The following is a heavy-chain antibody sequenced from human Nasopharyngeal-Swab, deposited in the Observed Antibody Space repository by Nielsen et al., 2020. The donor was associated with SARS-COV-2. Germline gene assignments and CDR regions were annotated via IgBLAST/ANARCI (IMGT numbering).Heavy chain of an antibody. CDR3: ARGDYDFWSGYPRYSDY. CDR2: IWYDGSNK. D-gene: IGHD3-3*01. Sequence: VRQAPGKGLEWVAVIWYDGSNKYYADSVKGRFTISRDNSKNTLYLQMNSLRAEDTAVYYCARGDYDFWSGYPRYSDYWGQGTLVTVSS. V-gene: IGHV3-33*01. J-gene: IGHJ4*02.